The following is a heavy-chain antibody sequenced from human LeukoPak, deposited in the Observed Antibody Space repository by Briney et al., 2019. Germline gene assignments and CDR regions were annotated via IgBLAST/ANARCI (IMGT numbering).Heavy chain of an antibody. CDR1: GGSISSYY. CDR3: AREGGYYGSGEYNWFDP. Sequence: SETLSLTCTVSGGSISSYYWSWIRQPAGKGLGWIGRIYTSGSTNYNPSLKSRVTMSVDTSKNQFSLKLSSVTAADTAVYYCAREGGYYGSGEYNWFDPWGQGTLGTVSS. J-gene: IGHJ5*02. CDR2: IYTSGST. D-gene: IGHD3-10*01. V-gene: IGHV4-4*07.